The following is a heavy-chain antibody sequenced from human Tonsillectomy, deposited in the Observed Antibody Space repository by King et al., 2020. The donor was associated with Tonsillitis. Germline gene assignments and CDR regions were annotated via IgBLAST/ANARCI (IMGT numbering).Heavy chain of an antibody. CDR1: GFTFSSYA. CDR2: ISGSGGST. J-gene: IGHJ4*02. Sequence: VQLVESGGGLVQPGGSLRLSCAASGFTFSSYAMSWVRQAPGKGLEWVSAISGSGGSTYYADSVKGRFTIPRDNSKNTLYLQMNSLRAEDTAVYYCAKDRGIAAAGIPPGRYWGQGTLVTVSS. D-gene: IGHD6-13*01. V-gene: IGHV3-23*04. CDR3: AKDRGIAAAGIPPGRY.